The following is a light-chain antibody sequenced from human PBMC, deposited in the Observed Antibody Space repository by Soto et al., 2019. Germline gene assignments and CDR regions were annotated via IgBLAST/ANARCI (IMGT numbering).Light chain of an antibody. CDR1: SSDVGAYNF. V-gene: IGLV2-14*01. J-gene: IGLJ2*01. CDR3: SSYTTNKTLL. Sequence: QSALTQPASVSGSPGQSITISCTGTSSDVGAYNFVSWYQQHPGKAPKLIFYEVSNRPPGLSDRFSGSKSGTTASLTISGLQAEDEDDYFCSSYTTNKTLLFGGGTKLTVL. CDR2: EVS.